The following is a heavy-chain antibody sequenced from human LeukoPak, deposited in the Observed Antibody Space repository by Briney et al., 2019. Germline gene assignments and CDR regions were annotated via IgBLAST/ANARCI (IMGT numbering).Heavy chain of an antibody. CDR3: ARHDSSGPYNAFDI. CDR2: IYYRGST. V-gene: IGHV4-39*01. Sequence: SETLSLTCTVSGVSISSSTHYWGWIRQPPGKGLEWIGSIYYRGSTYYNPSLKSRVTISADTSKNQFSLKLRSVTAADTAVYYCARHDSSGPYNAFDIWGQGTMVTVSS. J-gene: IGHJ3*02. D-gene: IGHD3-22*01. CDR1: GVSISSSTHY.